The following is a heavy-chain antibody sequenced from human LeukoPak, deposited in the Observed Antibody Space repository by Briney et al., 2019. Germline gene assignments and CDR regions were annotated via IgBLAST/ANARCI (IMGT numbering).Heavy chain of an antibody. D-gene: IGHD4-17*01. CDR1: GGSIRSYY. J-gene: IGHJ4*02. Sequence: SETLSLTCTVSGGSIRSYYWSWIRQPPGKGLEWIGYVSDSGSTNYNPSLKSRVTISVDTSKNKFSLKLTCVTPAGTAVYYCSRCNYCDYRFDYRGQRALGTVSP. CDR2: VSDSGST. CDR3: SRCNYCDYRFDY. V-gene: IGHV4-59*01.